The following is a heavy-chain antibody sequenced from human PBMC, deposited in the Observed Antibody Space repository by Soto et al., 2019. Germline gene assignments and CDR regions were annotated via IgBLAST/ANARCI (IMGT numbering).Heavy chain of an antibody. V-gene: IGHV4-61*01. CDR1: GGSVSGGTHY. J-gene: IGHJ2*01. CDR2: IYNSGST. Sequence: QAQLQESGPGPVKPSETLSLTCTVSGGSVSGGTHYWSWIRQPPGKRLEWIGYIYNSGSTNYNPSLESRVTISVDTSKNPCSLKLSSVTDADTAVYYCARGYRTSWYWFDLWGRGTLVTVSS. D-gene: IGHD6-13*01. CDR3: ARGYRTSWYWFDL.